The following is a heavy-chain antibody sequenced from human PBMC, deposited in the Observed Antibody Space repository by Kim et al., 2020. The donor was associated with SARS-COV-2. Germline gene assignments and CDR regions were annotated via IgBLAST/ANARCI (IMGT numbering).Heavy chain of an antibody. J-gene: IGHJ5*02. V-gene: IGHV1-2*06. CDR1: GYTFTDYY. CDR3: ARDAELISNNNVEWFDP. D-gene: IGHD1-1*01. Sequence: ASVKVSCKASGYTFTDYYIHWVRQAPGQGLEWMGRINPNSGGTSYAQKFQGRVTMTRDTSISTVYMELSRLRSDDTAVYYCARDAELISNNNVEWFDPWGQGTLVTVAS. CDR2: INPNSGGT.